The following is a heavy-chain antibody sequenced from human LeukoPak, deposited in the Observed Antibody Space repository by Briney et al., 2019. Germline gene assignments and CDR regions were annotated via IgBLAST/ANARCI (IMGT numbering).Heavy chain of an antibody. Sequence: GGSLRLSCAASGFTFSSYGMHWVRQAPGKGLEWVAVISYDGSTKYYADSVKGRFTISRDNSKNTLYLQMNSLRAEDTAVYYCAKDAIKRITMVRGVITPNWFDPWGQGTLVTVSS. D-gene: IGHD3-10*01. V-gene: IGHV3-30*18. J-gene: IGHJ5*02. CDR3: AKDAIKRITMVRGVITPNWFDP. CDR2: ISYDGSTK. CDR1: GFTFSSYG.